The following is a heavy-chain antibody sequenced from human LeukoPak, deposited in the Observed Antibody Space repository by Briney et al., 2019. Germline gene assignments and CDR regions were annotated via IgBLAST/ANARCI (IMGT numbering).Heavy chain of an antibody. CDR1: GGSISSSSYY. CDR2: IYYSGST. Sequence: SETLSLTCTVSGGSISSSSYYWGWIRQPPGKGLEWIGSIYYSGSTYYNPSLKSRVTISVDTSKNQFSLKLSSVTAADTAVYYCARRFGRDGYNIDYWGQGTLVTVSS. D-gene: IGHD5-24*01. V-gene: IGHV4-39*07. J-gene: IGHJ4*02. CDR3: ARRFGRDGYNIDY.